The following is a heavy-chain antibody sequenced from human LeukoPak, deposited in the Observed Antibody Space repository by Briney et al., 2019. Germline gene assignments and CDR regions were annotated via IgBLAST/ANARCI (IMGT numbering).Heavy chain of an antibody. J-gene: IGHJ4*02. V-gene: IGHV3-23*05. CDR3: VYGDFVRTVNYFDY. Sequence: GGSLRLSCAASGFTFNSYAMNWVRQAPGKGLEWVSAIYNGDRTYYADSVKGRCSISRDNSKNTVYLQMHSLRAEDTAVYYCVYGDFVRTVNYFDYWGQGTLVTVSS. CDR2: IYNGDRT. D-gene: IGHD4-17*01. CDR1: GFTFNSYA.